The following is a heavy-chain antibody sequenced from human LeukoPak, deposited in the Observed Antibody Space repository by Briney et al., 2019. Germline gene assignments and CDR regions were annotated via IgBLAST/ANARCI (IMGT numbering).Heavy chain of an antibody. V-gene: IGHV3-23*01. CDR2: ISGSGGST. CDR3: AKSTTVFDY. Sequence: GGSLRLSWAASGFTFSSYSINWVRQAPGKGLEWVSAISGSGGSTYYADSVKGRFTISRDNSKNTLYLQMNSLRAEDTAVYYCAKSTTVFDYWGQGTLVTVSS. CDR1: GFTFSSYS. D-gene: IGHD4-11*01. J-gene: IGHJ4*02.